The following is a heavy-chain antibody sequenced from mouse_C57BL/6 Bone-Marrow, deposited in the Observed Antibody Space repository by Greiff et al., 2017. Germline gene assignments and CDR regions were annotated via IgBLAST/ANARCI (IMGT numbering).Heavy chain of an antibody. CDR1: GYTFTSYW. CDR3: ARGGVYYDYDGGFAY. CDR2: IDPSDSYT. D-gene: IGHD2-4*01. Sequence: VQLQQPGAELVMPGASVKLSCKASGYTFTSYWMHWVKQRPGQGLEWIGEIDPSDSYTNYNQKFNGKSTLTVDKSSSTAYMQLSSLTSEDSAVYYCARGGVYYDYDGGFAYWGQGTLVTVSA. V-gene: IGHV1-69*01. J-gene: IGHJ3*01.